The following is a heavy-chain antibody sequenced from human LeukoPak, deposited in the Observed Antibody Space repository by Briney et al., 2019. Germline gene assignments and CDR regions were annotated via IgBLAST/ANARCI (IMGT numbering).Heavy chain of an antibody. CDR2: LRYDGSNK. V-gene: IGHV3-30*02. CDR1: GFTFSSYS. CDR3: ATYDILTGYGNDAFDI. D-gene: IGHD3-9*01. J-gene: IGHJ3*02. Sequence: GGSLRLSCAASGFTFSSYSMNWVRQAPGKGLEWVAFLRYDGSNKYYADSVRGRFTISRDNSKNTLYLQMNSLRAEDTAVYYCATYDILTGYGNDAFDIWGQGTMVTVSS.